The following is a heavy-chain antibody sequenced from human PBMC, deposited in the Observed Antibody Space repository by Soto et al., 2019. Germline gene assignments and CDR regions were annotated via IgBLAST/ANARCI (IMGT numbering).Heavy chain of an antibody. CDR3: ARAIAAAGKLWFDP. CDR2: IYTSGST. J-gene: IGHJ5*02. V-gene: IGHV4-4*07. Sequence: LSLTCTVSGGSISSYYWSWIRQPAGKGLEWIGRIYTSGSTNYNPSLKSRVTMSVDTSKNQFSLKPSSVTAADTAVYYCARAIAAAGKLWFDPWGQGTLVTVSS. CDR1: GGSISSYY. D-gene: IGHD6-13*01.